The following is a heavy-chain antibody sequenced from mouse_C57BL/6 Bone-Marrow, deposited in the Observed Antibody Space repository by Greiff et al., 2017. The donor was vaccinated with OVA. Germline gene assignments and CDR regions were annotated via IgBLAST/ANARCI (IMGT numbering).Heavy chain of an antibody. V-gene: IGHV1-55*01. CDR2: IYPGSGST. CDR3: TKDDWYFGV. J-gene: IGHJ1*03. CDR1: GYTFTSYW. Sequence: VQLQQPGAELVKPGASVKMSCKASGYTFTSYWITWVKQRPGQGLEWIGDIYPGSGSTNYNEKFKSKATLTVDTSSSTAYMQHSSLTAETAADYCGTKDDWYFGVGDRGTAVTVSS.